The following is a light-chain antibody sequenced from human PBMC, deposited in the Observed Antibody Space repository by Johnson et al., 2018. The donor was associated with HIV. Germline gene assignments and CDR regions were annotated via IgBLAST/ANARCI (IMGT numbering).Light chain of an antibody. J-gene: IGLJ1*01. CDR3: GTWDNGLNPGAV. V-gene: IGLV1-51*02. Sequence: QSVLTQPPSMSAAPGQKVTISCSASSSNIGNNYVSWYQQLPGTAPKLLIYENNKRPSGIPDRFSGSKSGTSATLGITGLQNGDEADYYCGTWDNGLNPGAVFRPVTKVTVL. CDR1: SSNIGNNY. CDR2: ENN.